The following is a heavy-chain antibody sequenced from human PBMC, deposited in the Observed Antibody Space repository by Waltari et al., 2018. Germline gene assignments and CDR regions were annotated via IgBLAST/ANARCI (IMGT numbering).Heavy chain of an antibody. J-gene: IGHJ1*01. D-gene: IGHD4-17*01. Sequence: QLQLQELGPGLVKPSETLSLTCTVSGGSISTNYNWGWIRQPPGKGLEWMGNMQYRGSTFYNPSLKSRVTISLDTSKNQFSLRLSSVGAADTAVYFCGRIAFGDDGGYFQHWGQGTLVTVSS. V-gene: IGHV4-39*01. CDR3: GRIAFGDDGGYFQH. CDR2: MQYRGST. CDR1: GGSISTNYN.